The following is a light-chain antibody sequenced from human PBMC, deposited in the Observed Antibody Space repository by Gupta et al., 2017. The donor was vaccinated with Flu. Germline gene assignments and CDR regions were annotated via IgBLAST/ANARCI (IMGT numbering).Light chain of an antibody. J-gene: IGKJ1*01. CDR3: QQDSIWPRT. V-gene: IGKV1-5*03. CDR2: QVS. CDR1: QSASRW. Sequence: PSTLSASVGDSVSITCLASQSASRWLPWYQQKPGKAPKLLIHQVSTFANGVPSKFSGSESGTEFTLTISDLQRDDFATYLCQQDSIWPRTFGQGTRVEV.